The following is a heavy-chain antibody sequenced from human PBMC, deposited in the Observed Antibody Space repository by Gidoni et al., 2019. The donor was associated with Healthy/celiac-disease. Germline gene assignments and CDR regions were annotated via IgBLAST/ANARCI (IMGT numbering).Heavy chain of an antibody. CDR1: GFTFSRYE. J-gene: IGHJ6*02. V-gene: IGHV3-48*03. CDR2: ISSSGSTR. CDR3: ARVRYFDWSPGGMDV. Sequence: EVQLVESGGCLVQPGGSLRLSCAASGFTFSRYEMNWVRQAPGKGLEWVSDISSSGSTRYYAEAVKGRFTISRENAKNSLYLKMNSLRAEDTAVYYCARVRYFDWSPGGMDVWGQGTTVTVSS. D-gene: IGHD3-9*01.